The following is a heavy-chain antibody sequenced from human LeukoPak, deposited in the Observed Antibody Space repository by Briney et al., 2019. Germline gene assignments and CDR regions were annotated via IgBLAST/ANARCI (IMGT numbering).Heavy chain of an antibody. V-gene: IGHV3-43*02. CDR3: AKGIVYYDFWSGFSPPEYYFDY. J-gene: IGHJ4*02. CDR1: GFTFDDYA. Sequence: GGSLRLSFAASGFTFDDYAMHWVRQAPGKGLELVSLISGGGGRTYYADSVKGRFTTSRDNSKISLYLQMNSLRTEDTALYYCAKGIVYYDFWSGFSPPEYYFDYWGQGTLVTVSS. CDR2: ISGGGGRT. D-gene: IGHD3-3*01.